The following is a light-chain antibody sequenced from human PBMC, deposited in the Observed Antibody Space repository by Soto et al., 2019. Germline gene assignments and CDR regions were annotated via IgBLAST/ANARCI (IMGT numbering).Light chain of an antibody. J-gene: IGLJ2*01. CDR2: LNSDGSH. CDR3: QTWDAGTVL. Sequence: QPVLTQSPSASASLGASVKLTCTLSSGHSSYAIAWHQQRPEKGPRYLMKLNSDGSHSKGDGIPDRFSGSSSGAERYLTISSLQSEDGADYYCQTWDAGTVLFGGGTKLTVL. CDR1: SGHSSYA. V-gene: IGLV4-69*01.